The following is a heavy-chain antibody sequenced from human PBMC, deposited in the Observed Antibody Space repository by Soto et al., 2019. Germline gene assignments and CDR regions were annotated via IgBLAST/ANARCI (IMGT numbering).Heavy chain of an antibody. CDR3: AHRGFFDTGHPNWFDP. CDR1: GFSLTARGVG. Sequence: QITLKESGPPLVKPTQTLTLTCTFSGFSLTARGVGVGWIRQPPGKALEWLALIYWDDDERYSPSLKSRLTITKDTSRNQVVLTMTNMDPVDTATYFCAHRGFFDTGHPNWFDPWGQGVLVTVSS. V-gene: IGHV2-5*02. D-gene: IGHD3-9*01. J-gene: IGHJ5*02. CDR2: IYWDDDE.